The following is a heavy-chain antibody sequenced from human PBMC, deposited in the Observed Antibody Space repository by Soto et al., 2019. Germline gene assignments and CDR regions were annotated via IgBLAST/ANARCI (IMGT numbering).Heavy chain of an antibody. CDR2: IYYSGST. CDR3: ARRAAAVVSNWFDP. CDR1: DGSISSGGYY. J-gene: IGHJ5*02. Sequence: SVTLSLTCAVSDGSISSGGYYWGWIRQPPGKGLEWIGSIYYSGSTYYNPSLKSRVTISVDTSKNQFSLKLSSVTAADTAVYYCARRAAAVVSNWFDPWGQGTLLTVSS. D-gene: IGHD6-13*01. V-gene: IGHV4-39*01.